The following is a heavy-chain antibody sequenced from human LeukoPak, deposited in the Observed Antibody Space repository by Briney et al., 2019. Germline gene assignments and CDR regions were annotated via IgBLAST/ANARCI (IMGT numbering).Heavy chain of an antibody. CDR2: INAGNGNT. CDR3: ARAIYGSGLDNWFDP. V-gene: IGHV1-3*01. D-gene: IGHD3-10*01. Sequence: GASVKVSCKASGYTSTSYAMHWVRQAPGQRLEWMGWINAGNGNTKYSQKFQGRVTITRDTSASTAYMELSSLRSEDTAVYYCARAIYGSGLDNWFDPWGQGTLVTVSS. CDR1: GYTSTSYA. J-gene: IGHJ5*02.